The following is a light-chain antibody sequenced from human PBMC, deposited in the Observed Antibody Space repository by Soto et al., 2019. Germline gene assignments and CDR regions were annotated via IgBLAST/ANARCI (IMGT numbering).Light chain of an antibody. CDR2: DAS. J-gene: IGKJ4*01. V-gene: IGKV3-11*01. CDR3: QQRVNWPPLT. CDR1: QSISSY. Sequence: EVVMTQSPASLSLSPGERATLSCRASQSISSYLAWYQQKPGQAPRLLIYDASNRATGIPVRFSGSGSGTDFTLTISSLEPEVFAVYYCQQRVNWPPLTFGGGTKVEI.